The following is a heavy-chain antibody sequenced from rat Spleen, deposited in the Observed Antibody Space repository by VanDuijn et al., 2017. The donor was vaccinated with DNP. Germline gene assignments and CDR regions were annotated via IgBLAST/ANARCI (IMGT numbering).Heavy chain of an antibody. CDR1: YT. V-gene: IGHV2-27*01. CDR3: ARRGRILAGFDY. Sequence: YTVSWVRQPPGKGLEWMGRIRSGGSTDYNSALKSRLSISRDTSKSQVFLKMNSLQTEDTAMYFCARRGRILAGFDYWGQGVMVTVSS. D-gene: IGHD4-2*01. CDR2: IRSGGST. J-gene: IGHJ2*01.